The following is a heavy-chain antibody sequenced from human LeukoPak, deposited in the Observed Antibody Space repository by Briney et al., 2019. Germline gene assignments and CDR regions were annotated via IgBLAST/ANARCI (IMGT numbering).Heavy chain of an antibody. D-gene: IGHD3-10*01. Sequence: GGSLRLSCAASGFTFSSYAMSWVCQAPGKGLEWVSAISGSGDSTYYADSVKGRFTISRDNSKNTLYLQMNSLRAEDTAVYYCAKDRGMVRDFDYWGQGTLVTVSS. CDR3: AKDRGMVRDFDY. V-gene: IGHV3-23*01. J-gene: IGHJ4*02. CDR1: GFTFSSYA. CDR2: ISGSGDST.